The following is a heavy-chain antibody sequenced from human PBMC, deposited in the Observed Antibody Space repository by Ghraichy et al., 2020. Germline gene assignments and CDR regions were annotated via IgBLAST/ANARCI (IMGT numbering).Heavy chain of an antibody. CDR3: ANKYYDFWSGSSGYMDV. CDR2: INHSGST. J-gene: IGHJ6*03. V-gene: IGHV4-34*01. CDR1: GGSFSGYY. Sequence: SETLSLTCAVYGGSFSGYYWSWIRQPPGKGLEWIGEINHSGSTNYNPSLKSRVTISVDTSKNQFSLKLSSVTAADTAVYYCANKYYDFWSGSSGYMDVWGKGTTVTVSS. D-gene: IGHD3-3*01.